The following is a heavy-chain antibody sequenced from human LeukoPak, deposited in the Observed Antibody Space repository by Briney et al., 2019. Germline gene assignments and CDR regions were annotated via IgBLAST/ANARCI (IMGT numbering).Heavy chain of an antibody. Sequence: GGSLRLSCATSGFSFSSYAMSWVRQAPGKGLEWVSAMSSSDDGRYYAASVRGRFTISRDNSKNTLYLQMNSLRAEDTALYYCAKDRGIISDYWGQGILVTVSS. D-gene: IGHD3-10*01. CDR1: GFSFSSYA. CDR2: MSSSDDGR. J-gene: IGHJ4*02. V-gene: IGHV3-23*01. CDR3: AKDRGIISDY.